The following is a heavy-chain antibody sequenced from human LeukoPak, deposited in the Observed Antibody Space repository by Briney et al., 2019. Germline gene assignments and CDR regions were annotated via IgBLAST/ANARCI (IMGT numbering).Heavy chain of an antibody. V-gene: IGHV3-30*18. J-gene: IGHJ4*02. D-gene: IGHD2-2*01. Sequence: PGGSLRLSCAASGFSFSSYGMHWVRQAPGKGLEWVAVISYDGSNKYYADSVKGRFTISRDNSKNTLYLQMNSLRAEDTAVYYCAKGCCSSTSCYRIDYWGQGTLVTVSS. CDR3: AKGCCSSTSCYRIDY. CDR2: ISYDGSNK. CDR1: GFSFSSYG.